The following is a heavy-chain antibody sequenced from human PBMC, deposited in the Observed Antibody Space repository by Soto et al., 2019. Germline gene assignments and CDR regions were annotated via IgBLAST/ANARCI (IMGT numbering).Heavy chain of an antibody. V-gene: IGHV1-18*01. CDR3: ARDRGRLSLEIVLMVYARDDLDY. D-gene: IGHD2-8*01. J-gene: IGHJ4*02. CDR1: GYTFTSYG. CDR2: ISAYNGNT. Sequence: ASVKVSCKASGYTFTSYGISWVRQAPGQGLEWMGWISAYNGNTNYAQKLQGRVTMTTDISTSTAYMELRSLRSDDTTVYYCARDRGRLSLEIVLMVYARDDLDYWGQGTLVTVS.